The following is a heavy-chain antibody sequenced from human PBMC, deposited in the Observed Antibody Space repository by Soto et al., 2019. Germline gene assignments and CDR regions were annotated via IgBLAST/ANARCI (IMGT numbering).Heavy chain of an antibody. CDR2: IHNGGST. Sequence: SETLSLTCTVSGGSISDHYYMWIRQSPGKGLEYIGYIHNGGSTNYNPSLKSRVIISVDTSKNQFSLKLTSVTAADTALYYCAKEYDSSGYYPDYWGQGTLVTVSS. D-gene: IGHD3-22*01. CDR1: GGSISDHY. V-gene: IGHV4-59*11. CDR3: AKEYDSSGYYPDY. J-gene: IGHJ4*02.